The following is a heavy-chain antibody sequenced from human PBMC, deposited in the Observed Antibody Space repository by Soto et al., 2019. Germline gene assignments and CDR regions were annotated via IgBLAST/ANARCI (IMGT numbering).Heavy chain of an antibody. D-gene: IGHD2-15*01. V-gene: IGHV4-38-2*01. J-gene: IGHJ5*02. CDR2: IYHSVST. CDR3: AMQGSSGGNWFDP. CDR1: TYFISSGYY. Sequence: SSETLSLTCAVSTYFISSGYYWCWIRQPPGKGLEWIGSIYHSVSTYYNPSLKSRVTISVDTSKNQFSLKLSSVTAADTAVYYCAMQGSSGGNWFDPWGQGTLVTVSS.